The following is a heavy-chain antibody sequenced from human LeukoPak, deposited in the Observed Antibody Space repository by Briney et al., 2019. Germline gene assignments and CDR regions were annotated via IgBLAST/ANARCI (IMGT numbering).Heavy chain of an antibody. D-gene: IGHD3-3*01. CDR2: IIPLFGTA. Sequence: SVKVSCKASGGTFSSYAISWVRQAPGQGLEWMGGIIPLFGTAHYPQKFQGRVTITADESTTTAYMELSSLRSEDTAVYYCATDPISTIFGVAADYWGQGTLVTVSS. V-gene: IGHV1-69*13. CDR3: ATDPISTIFGVAADY. J-gene: IGHJ4*02. CDR1: GGTFSSYA.